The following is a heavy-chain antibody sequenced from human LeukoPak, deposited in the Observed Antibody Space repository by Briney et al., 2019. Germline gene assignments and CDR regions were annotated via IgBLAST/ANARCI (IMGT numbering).Heavy chain of an antibody. J-gene: IGHJ4*02. CDR3: ARDVHGVLDY. CDR2: INNDERDK. D-gene: IGHD4-17*01. V-gene: IGHV3-7*01. Sequence: GGSLRLSCAASGFIFSNYWMAWVRQAPGKGLEWVANINNDERDKNYVDSVKGRFTISRDNAKNSLCLQMNSLRPEDTAIYYCARDVHGVLDYWGRGTLVTVSS. CDR1: GFIFSNYW.